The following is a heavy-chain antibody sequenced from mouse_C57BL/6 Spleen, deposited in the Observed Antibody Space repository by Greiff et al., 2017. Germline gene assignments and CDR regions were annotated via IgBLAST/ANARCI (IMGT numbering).Heavy chain of an antibody. V-gene: IGHV5-16*01. CDR1: GFTFSDYY. CDR3: ARDRGTGTVYFDY. Sequence: EVKLVESEGGLVQPGSSMKLSCTASGFTFSDYYMAWVRQVPEKGLEWVANINYDGSSTYYLDSLKSRFIISRDNAKNILYLQMSSLKSEDTATYYCARDRGTGTVYFDYWGQGTTLTVSS. CDR2: INYDGSST. D-gene: IGHD4-1*01. J-gene: IGHJ2*01.